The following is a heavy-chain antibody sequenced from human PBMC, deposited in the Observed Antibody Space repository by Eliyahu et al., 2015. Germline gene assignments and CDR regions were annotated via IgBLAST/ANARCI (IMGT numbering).Heavy chain of an antibody. CDR1: GGSIHNYY. V-gene: IGHV4-59*01. CDR3: ARDTRGGSSMDV. CDR2: IYHSGTA. Sequence: QVQLQESGPGLVKPSETLSLTCTVSGGSIHNYYWSWIRQPPGMRLEWIAYIYHSGTANYNPSLKSRVTISIDTSKNQFSLKLSSVTAADTAVYYCARDTRGGSSMDVWGKGTTVTVSS. D-gene: IGHD1-1*01. J-gene: IGHJ6*04.